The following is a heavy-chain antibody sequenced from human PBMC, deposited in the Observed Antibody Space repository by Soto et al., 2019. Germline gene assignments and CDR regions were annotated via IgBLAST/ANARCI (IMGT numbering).Heavy chain of an antibody. D-gene: IGHD3-9*01. J-gene: IGHJ5*02. CDR3: ARGLRSFDLLFRFDP. CDR2: IYYSGST. CDR1: GGSISSYY. V-gene: IGHV4-59*01. Sequence: SETLSLTCTVSGGSISSYYWSWIRQPPGKGLEWIGYIYYSGSTNYNPSLKSRVTISVDTSKNQFSLKLSSVTAVDTAVYYCARGLRSFDLLFRFDPWGQGTLVTVSS.